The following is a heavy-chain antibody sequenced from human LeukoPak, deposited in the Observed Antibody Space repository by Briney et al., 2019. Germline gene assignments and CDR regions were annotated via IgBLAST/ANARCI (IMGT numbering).Heavy chain of an antibody. CDR3: ARDLARIIPAATTFDF. CDR1: GYTFTSYG. Sequence: ASVKVSCKASGYTFTSYGISWVRQAPGQGLEWMGWISAYNGNTNYTQKLQGRVTMTTDTSTSTAYMELRSLRSGDTAVYYCARDLARIIPAATTFDFWGQGTLVTVSS. J-gene: IGHJ4*02. D-gene: IGHD2-2*01. V-gene: IGHV1-18*01. CDR2: ISAYNGNT.